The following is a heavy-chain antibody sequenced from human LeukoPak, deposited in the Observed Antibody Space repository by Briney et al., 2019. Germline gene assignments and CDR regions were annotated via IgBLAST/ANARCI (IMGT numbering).Heavy chain of an antibody. J-gene: IGHJ4*02. CDR2: ISAYNGNT. V-gene: IGHV1-18*01. CDR1: GYTFTSYG. D-gene: IGHD3-22*01. CDR3: ARDWYYYDSSGSHFPDY. Sequence: RASVKVSCTASGYTFTSYGISWVRQAPGQGLEWMGWISAYNGNTNYAQKLQGRVTMTTDTSTSTAYMELRSLRSDDTAVYYCARDWYYYDSSGSHFPDYWGQGTLVTVSS.